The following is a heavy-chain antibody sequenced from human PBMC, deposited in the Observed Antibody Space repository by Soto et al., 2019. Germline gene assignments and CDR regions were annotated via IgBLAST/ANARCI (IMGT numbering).Heavy chain of an antibody. Sequence: VQLAESGGGVVQPGRSLRISCAASGFSFSNHGMQWVRQAPGKGLEWVAVISYDGNVKYYTDSVKGRVTISRDNSQSTLFLQMDSLRPEDAAVYYCAKDLKVSGSFHGSLDYYFGMDVWGQGTTVTVSS. D-gene: IGHD3-10*01. CDR1: GFSFSNHG. J-gene: IGHJ6*02. V-gene: IGHV3-30*18. CDR3: AKDLKVSGSFHGSLDYYFGMDV. CDR2: ISYDGNVK.